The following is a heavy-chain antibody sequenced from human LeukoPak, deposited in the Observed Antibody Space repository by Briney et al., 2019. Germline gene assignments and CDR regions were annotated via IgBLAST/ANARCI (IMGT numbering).Heavy chain of an antibody. CDR1: GYSISSGYY. V-gene: IGHV4-38-2*01. CDR3: ARDQLVRGGYYYYGMDV. Sequence: SETLSLTCAVSGYSISSGYYWGWLRQPPGKGLEWIGSIYHSGSTYYNQSLKSRVTISVDKSKNQFSLKLSSVTAADTAVYYCARDQLVRGGYYYYGMDVWGKGTTVTVSS. J-gene: IGHJ6*04. D-gene: IGHD6-13*01. CDR2: IYHSGST.